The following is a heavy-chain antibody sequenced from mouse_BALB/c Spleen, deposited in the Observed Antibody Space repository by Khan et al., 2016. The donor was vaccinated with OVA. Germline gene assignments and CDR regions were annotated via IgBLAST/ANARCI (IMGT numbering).Heavy chain of an antibody. J-gene: IGHJ3*01. CDR3: ARLAYYYNSEGFAY. CDR2: ISTGGTYT. Sequence: EVQLVESGGDLVKPGGSLQLSCATSGFTFSTYGMSWVRQTPDKRLEWVATISTGGTYTYYPDSVKGRFTISRDNAKNTLSQQLSRLKSEDTAIYYCARLAYYYNSEGFAYWGQGTLVTVSA. V-gene: IGHV5-6*01. CDR1: GFTFSTYG. D-gene: IGHD1-1*02.